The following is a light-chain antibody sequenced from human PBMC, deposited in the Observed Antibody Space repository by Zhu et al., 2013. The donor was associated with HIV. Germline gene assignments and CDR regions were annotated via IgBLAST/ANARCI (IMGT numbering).Light chain of an antibody. Sequence: DIVMTQSPDSLAVSLGERATLNCKSSQSVLYSSNNKNYLTWYQQKPGQPPKLLIYWASTRESGVPDRFSGSGSGTDFTLTISTLQAEDVAVYYCQQYFSGPTFGQGPRWKSN. CDR3: QQYFSGPT. CDR1: QSVLYSSNNKNY. J-gene: IGKJ1*01. CDR2: WAS. V-gene: IGKV4-1*01.